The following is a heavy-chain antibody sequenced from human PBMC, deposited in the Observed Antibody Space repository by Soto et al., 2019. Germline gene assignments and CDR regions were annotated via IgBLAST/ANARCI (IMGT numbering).Heavy chain of an antibody. V-gene: IGHV5-51*01. Sequence: PGESLKISCKDSGYKFNTNWIAWVRQMPGKGLEWVGVIFCGDSDTRYIPSFQGQVTLSVDKSINTVYLQWSSLKASDTAMYYCARHNHGFDYWGQGTLVTAPQ. CDR1: GYKFNTNW. CDR2: IFCGDSDT. J-gene: IGHJ4*02. CDR3: ARHNHGFDY.